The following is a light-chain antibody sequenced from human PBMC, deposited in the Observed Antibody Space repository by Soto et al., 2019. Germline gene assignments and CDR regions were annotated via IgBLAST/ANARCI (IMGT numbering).Light chain of an antibody. CDR2: DAS. Sequence: EIVLTQSPATLSLSPGERATLSCRASQSISRYLAWYQQKPGQAPRLLIYDASNRATGIPARFSGSGSGTDFTLTISSVEPEDCAVYYCQQRDNWPITFGQGTRLEIQ. J-gene: IGKJ5*01. V-gene: IGKV3-11*01. CDR3: QQRDNWPIT. CDR1: QSISRY.